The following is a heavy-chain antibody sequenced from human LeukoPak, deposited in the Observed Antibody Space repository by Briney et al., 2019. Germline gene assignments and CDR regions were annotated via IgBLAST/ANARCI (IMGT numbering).Heavy chain of an antibody. CDR1: GGSISSSSYY. CDR2: IYYSGST. CDR3: ARVRHIAARPNYYYYMDV. D-gene: IGHD6-6*01. V-gene: IGHV4-39*07. J-gene: IGHJ6*03. Sequence: PSETLSLTCTVSGGSISSSSYYWGWIRQPPGKGLEWIGSIYYSGSTYYNPSLKSRVTISVDTSKNQFSLKLSSVTAAGTAVYYCARVRHIAARPNYYYYMDVWGKGTTVTVSS.